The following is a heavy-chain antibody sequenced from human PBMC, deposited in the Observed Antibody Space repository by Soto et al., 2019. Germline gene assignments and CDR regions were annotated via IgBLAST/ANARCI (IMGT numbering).Heavy chain of an antibody. V-gene: IGHV4-31*03. Sequence: QVQLQESGPGLVKPSQTLSLTCTVSGGSISSGGYYWSWIRQHPGKGLEWIGYIYYSGSTYYNPSLKCRVTRQVDTSKNQFSLKLSSVTAADTAVYYCAASCVGCGGFNYYGMDVWGQGTTVTVSS. CDR1: GGSISSGGYY. J-gene: IGHJ6*02. CDR3: AASCVGCGGFNYYGMDV. D-gene: IGHD2-21*01. CDR2: IYYSGST.